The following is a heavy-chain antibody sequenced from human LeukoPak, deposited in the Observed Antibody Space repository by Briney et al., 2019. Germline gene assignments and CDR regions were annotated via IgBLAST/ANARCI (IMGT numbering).Heavy chain of an antibody. J-gene: IGHJ4*02. CDR3: AKDRRVRSTTMIVVVITTFDY. CDR2: ISGSGGST. D-gene: IGHD3-22*01. Sequence: GGSLRLSCAASGFTFSSYSMNWVRQAPGKGLEWVSAISGSGGSTYYADSVKGRFTISRDNSKNTLYLQMNSLRAEDTAVYYCAKDRRVRSTTMIVVVITTFDYWGQGTLVTVSS. CDR1: GFTFSSYS. V-gene: IGHV3-23*01.